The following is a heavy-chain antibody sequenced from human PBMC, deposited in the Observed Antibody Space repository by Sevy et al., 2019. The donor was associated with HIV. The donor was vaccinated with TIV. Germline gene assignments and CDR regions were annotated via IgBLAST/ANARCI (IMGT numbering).Heavy chain of an antibody. J-gene: IGHJ6*02. CDR1: GFTFSGFG. V-gene: IGHV3-30*18. CDR3: AKDQGAHYYYGMDV. CDR2: ISYDGSNK. Sequence: GGSLRLSCAAFGFTFSGFGMHWVRQAPGKGLEWVALISYDGSNKYYADSVKGRFTISRDKSKNTLYLQMNNLRGEDTAVYYCAKDQGAHYYYGMDVWGQGTTVTVSS.